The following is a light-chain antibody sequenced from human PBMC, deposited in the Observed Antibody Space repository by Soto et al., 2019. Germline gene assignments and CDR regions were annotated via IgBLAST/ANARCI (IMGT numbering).Light chain of an antibody. J-gene: IGKJ4*01. CDR1: QNINNY. Sequence: DIHMTQSPSSLSATLGDRVTITWQASQNINNYLNWYQQKPGRAPKLLIYDASNLEAGVPSRFSGSGSGTEFTLTISSLQSEDFAVYYCQQYIRWPLTFGGGSKVDIK. CDR2: DAS. CDR3: QQYIRWPLT. V-gene: IGKV1-33*01.